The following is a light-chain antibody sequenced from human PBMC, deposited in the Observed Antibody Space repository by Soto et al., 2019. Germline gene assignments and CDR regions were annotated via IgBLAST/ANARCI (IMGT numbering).Light chain of an antibody. CDR2: AAS. CDR1: QSISSY. Sequence: DIQMTQSPSSLSASVGDRVTITCRASQSISSYLNWYQQKPGKAPKLLIYAASSLQSGVPSRFSGSGSGTDFTLTISSLQPEDFATYYCQQSSSTPLTLGGGTKVEIK. CDR3: QQSSSTPLT. V-gene: IGKV1-39*01. J-gene: IGKJ4*01.